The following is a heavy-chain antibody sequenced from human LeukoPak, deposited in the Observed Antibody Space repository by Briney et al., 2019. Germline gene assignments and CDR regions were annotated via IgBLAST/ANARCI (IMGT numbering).Heavy chain of an antibody. CDR2: INPNSGGT. CDR1: GYTFTGYY. Sequence: ASVKVSCKASGYTFTGYYMHWVRQAPGQGLEWMGWINPNSGGTNYAQKFQGRVTMTRDTSISTAYMELSRLRSDDTAVYYCAREISIAVAGTNWFDPWGQGTLVTVSS. J-gene: IGHJ5*02. V-gene: IGHV1-2*02. D-gene: IGHD6-19*01. CDR3: AREISIAVAGTNWFDP.